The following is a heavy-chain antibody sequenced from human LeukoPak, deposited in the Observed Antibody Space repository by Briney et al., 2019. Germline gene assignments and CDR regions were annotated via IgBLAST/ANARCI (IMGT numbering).Heavy chain of an antibody. CDR3: AKYTSGTSYRGLDQ. CDR2: IIGSAVNT. Sequence: TGESLRLSCGASGLTVSSYGMSCVRQAPGKGLEWVSTIIGSAVNTYYADSVKGRFTISRDDSKNTVYLQMNSLRAEDTAVYSCAKYTSGTSYRGLDQWGQGTLVTVSS. CDR1: GLTVSSYG. J-gene: IGHJ4*02. V-gene: IGHV3-23*01. D-gene: IGHD3-10*01.